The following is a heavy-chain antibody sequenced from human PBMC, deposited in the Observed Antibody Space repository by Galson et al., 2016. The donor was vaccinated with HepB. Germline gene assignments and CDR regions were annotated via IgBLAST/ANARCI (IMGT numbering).Heavy chain of an antibody. Sequence: SVKVSCKASGYTFTSYAMHWVRQAPGQRLEWMGWINAGNGNTKYSQKFQGRVTITRDTSASPAYMELSSLRSEDTAVYYCARYRAVFYYGMDVWGQGTTVTVSS. CDR2: INAGNGNT. CDR1: GYTFTSYA. D-gene: IGHD1-14*01. CDR3: ARYRAVFYYGMDV. J-gene: IGHJ6*02. V-gene: IGHV1-3*01.